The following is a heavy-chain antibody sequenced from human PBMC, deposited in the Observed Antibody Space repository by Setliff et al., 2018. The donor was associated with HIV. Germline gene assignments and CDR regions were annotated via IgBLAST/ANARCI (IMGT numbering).Heavy chain of an antibody. CDR3: ARHDFGRHYFDY. Sequence: ASVKVSCKASGYTFTNYGISWVRQAPGQGLEWMGWISGYNGNTNYAQKLQGRVTMTTDTSTKTAYMEVRSLRSDDTAVYYCARHDFGRHYFDYWGRGALVTVSS. V-gene: IGHV1-18*01. CDR1: GYTFTNYG. CDR2: ISGYNGNT. J-gene: IGHJ4*02. D-gene: IGHD3-16*01.